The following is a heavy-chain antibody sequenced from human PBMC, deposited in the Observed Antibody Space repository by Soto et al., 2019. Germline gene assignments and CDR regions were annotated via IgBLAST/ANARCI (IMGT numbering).Heavy chain of an antibody. J-gene: IGHJ4*02. CDR2: IYYSGST. V-gene: IGHV4-59*01. CDR1: GGSISSYY. CDR3: ARGGATAYYFDY. Sequence: SETLSLTCTVSGGSISSYYWSWIRQPPGKGLEWIGYIYYSGSTNYNPSLKSRVTISVDTSKNQFSLKLSSVTAADTAVYYCARGGATAYYFDYWGQGTLVAVSS. D-gene: IGHD1-26*01.